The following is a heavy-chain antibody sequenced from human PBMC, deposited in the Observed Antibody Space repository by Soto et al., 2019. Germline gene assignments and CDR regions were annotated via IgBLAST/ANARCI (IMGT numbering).Heavy chain of an antibody. CDR3: AMVDVYVTPSPQDV. CDR1: GYTFNRYG. Sequence: QVQLVQSGAEVKNPGASVKVSCKASGYTFNRYGIGWARQAPGQGLEWMGWINTYNGNTNYAQNVQGRVTLTTDTYTSTAYMEVRSLRSNDTAIYYCAMVDVYVTPSPQDVWGQGTTVIVSS. J-gene: IGHJ6*01. V-gene: IGHV1-18*01. CDR2: INTYNGNT. D-gene: IGHD3-16*01.